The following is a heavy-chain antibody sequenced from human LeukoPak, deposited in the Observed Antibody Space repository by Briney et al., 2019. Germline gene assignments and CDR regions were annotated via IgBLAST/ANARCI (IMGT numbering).Heavy chain of an antibody. V-gene: IGHV4-59*08. CDR3: ARHLTGIGAFDI. J-gene: IGHJ3*02. CDR2: IYYSGST. CDR1: GGSISSYY. Sequence: SGTLSLTCTVSGGSISSYYWSWIRQPPGKGLEWIGYIYYSGSTNYNPSLKSRVTISVDTSKNQFSLKLSSVTAADTAVYYCARHLTGIGAFDIWGQGTMVTVSS. D-gene: IGHD1-1*01.